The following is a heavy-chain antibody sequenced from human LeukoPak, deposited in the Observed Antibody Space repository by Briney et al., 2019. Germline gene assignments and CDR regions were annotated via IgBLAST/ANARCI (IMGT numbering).Heavy chain of an antibody. J-gene: IGHJ6*02. CDR3: AREKVRQSGMDV. Sequence: ASVKVSCKASGYTFTDYYMHWVRQAPGQGLEWMGRINPISGGTTYAQRFQGRVTMTRDTSINTAYMELSRLRSDDTAVYYCAREKVRQSGMDVWGQGTTVTVSS. CDR2: INPISGGT. D-gene: IGHD1-1*01. V-gene: IGHV1-2*06. CDR1: GYTFTDYY.